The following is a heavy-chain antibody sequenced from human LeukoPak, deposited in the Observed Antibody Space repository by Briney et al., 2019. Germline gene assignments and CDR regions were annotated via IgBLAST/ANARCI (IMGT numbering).Heavy chain of an antibody. Sequence: SETLSLTCTVSGGSISSSSYYWGWIRQPPGKGLEWIGSIYYSGSTYYNPSLKSRVTISVDTSKNQFSLKLSSVTAADTAVYYCASVLRFLEYLDYWGQGTLVTVSS. CDR2: IYYSGST. V-gene: IGHV4-39*01. J-gene: IGHJ4*02. D-gene: IGHD3-3*01. CDR3: ASVLRFLEYLDY. CDR1: GGSISSSSYY.